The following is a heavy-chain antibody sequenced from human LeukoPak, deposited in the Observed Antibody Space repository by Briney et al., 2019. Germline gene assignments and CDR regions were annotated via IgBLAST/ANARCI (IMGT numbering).Heavy chain of an antibody. V-gene: IGHV1-46*01. CDR3: ARDPASTAAAGTIDY. Sequence: ASVNVSCKASGYTFTSYYMHWVRQAPGQGLEWMGIINPSGGSTSYAQKFQGRVTMTRDTSTSTVYMELSSLRSEDTAVYYCARDPASTAAAGTIDYWGQGTLVTVSS. CDR2: INPSGGST. J-gene: IGHJ4*02. CDR1: GYTFTSYY. D-gene: IGHD6-13*01.